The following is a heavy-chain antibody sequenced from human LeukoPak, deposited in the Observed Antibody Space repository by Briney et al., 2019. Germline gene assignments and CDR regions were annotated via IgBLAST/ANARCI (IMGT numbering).Heavy chain of an antibody. Sequence: ASVKVSCKASGYTFTSYDINWVRQATGQGLEWMGWMNPNSGNTGYAQKFQGRVTMTRNTSISTAYMELSSLRSEDTAVYYCATGYLGYYYDSSGLTWGQGTLVTVSS. V-gene: IGHV1-8*01. CDR2: MNPNSGNT. D-gene: IGHD3-22*01. CDR1: GYTFTSYD. CDR3: ATGYLGYYYDSSGLT. J-gene: IGHJ5*02.